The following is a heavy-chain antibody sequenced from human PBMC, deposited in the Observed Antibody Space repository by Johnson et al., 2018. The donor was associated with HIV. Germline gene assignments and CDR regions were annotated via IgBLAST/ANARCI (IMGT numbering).Heavy chain of an antibody. CDR2: IGRSGTTI. CDR3: ARGGYNWNDFLNDAFDM. Sequence: HVQLVESGGGLVKPGGSLRLSCAASGFSISDYYMSWIRQAPGKGLEWISYIGRSGTTIYYADSVKGRFTISRDNTKNSLYLQMNSLRAEDTAVYYCARGGYNWNDFLNDAFDMWGQGTVVTVSS. J-gene: IGHJ3*02. V-gene: IGHV3-11*04. D-gene: IGHD1-1*01. CDR1: GFSISDYY.